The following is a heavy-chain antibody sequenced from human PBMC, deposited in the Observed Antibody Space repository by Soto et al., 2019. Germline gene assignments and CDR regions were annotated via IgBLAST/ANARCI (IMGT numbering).Heavy chain of an antibody. CDR1: RFTFSDFA. CDR2: IGGGGTDT. CDR3: AKDAVPYNGKWDWFDS. Sequence: DVQLLESGGGLVQPGGSLTVSCAASRFTFSDFAMSWVRQAPGKGLEWVSAIGGGGTDTYYADSVKGQFTISRDNSKNTLYLQMDSLRDEDTATYYCAKDAVPYNGKWDWFDSWGQGTLVTVSS. D-gene: IGHD1-26*01. V-gene: IGHV3-23*01. J-gene: IGHJ5*01.